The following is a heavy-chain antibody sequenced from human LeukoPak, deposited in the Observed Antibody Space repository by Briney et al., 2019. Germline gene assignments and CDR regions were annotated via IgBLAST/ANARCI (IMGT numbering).Heavy chain of an antibody. D-gene: IGHD6-13*01. CDR2: ISGSGGFT. J-gene: IGHJ4*02. V-gene: IGHV3-23*01. CDR3: AKQGRGLAAAYFDF. Sequence: GGTLRLSCAASGFTFSSYGMSWVRQAPGKGLEWVSAISGSGGFTYYADSVKGRFTISRDNSKNTLYLQMNSLRAEDTAVYYCAKQGRGLAAAYFDFWGQGTLVTVSS. CDR1: GFTFSSYG.